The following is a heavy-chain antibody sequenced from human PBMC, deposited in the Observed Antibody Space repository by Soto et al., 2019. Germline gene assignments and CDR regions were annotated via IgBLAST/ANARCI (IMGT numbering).Heavy chain of an antibody. J-gene: IGHJ5*02. Sequence: KLSETLSLTCTVSGGSISSYYWSWIRQPPGKGLEWIGYIYYSGSTNYNPSLKSRVTISVDTSKNQFSLKLSSVTAADTAVYYCARGDVDFDPWGQGTLVTVSS. CDR3: ARGDVDFDP. V-gene: IGHV4-59*01. CDR2: IYYSGST. D-gene: IGHD5-12*01. CDR1: GGSISSYY.